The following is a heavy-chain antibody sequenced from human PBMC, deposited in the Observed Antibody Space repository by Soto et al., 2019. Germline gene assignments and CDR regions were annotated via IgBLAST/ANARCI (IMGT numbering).Heavy chain of an antibody. Sequence: GGSLRLSCAASGLTFSTHVMTWVRQAPGKGRGWVAGTSGGGGRTYYADSVKGRFTISRDNSKNTLYLQLNSLRAEDTAVYYCDKSYTSGWTDHWGQGTLVTVSS. CDR1: GLTFSTHV. J-gene: IGHJ1*01. V-gene: IGHV3-23*01. CDR3: DKSYTSGWTDH. CDR2: TSGGGGRT. D-gene: IGHD6-19*01.